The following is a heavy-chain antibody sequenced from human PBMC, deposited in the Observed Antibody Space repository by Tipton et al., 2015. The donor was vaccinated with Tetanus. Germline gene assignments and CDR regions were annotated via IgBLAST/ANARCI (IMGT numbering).Heavy chain of an antibody. D-gene: IGHD2-2*01. CDR1: GFTFSTYW. CDR3: VRVLKGAKCSRSSCYGYGMDV. CDR2: IDSDGRGT. V-gene: IGHV3-74*01. J-gene: IGHJ6*02. Sequence: SLRLSCEASGFTFSTYWMHWVRQAPGKGLVGVSRIDSDGRGTTYEDSVKGRFTISRDNAKNTLYLQMNSLRAEDTAVYYCVRVLKGAKCSRSSCYGYGMDVWGPGTTVTVSS.